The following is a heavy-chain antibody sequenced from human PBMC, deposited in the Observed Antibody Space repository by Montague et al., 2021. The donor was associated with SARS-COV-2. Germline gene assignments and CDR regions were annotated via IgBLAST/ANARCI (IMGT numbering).Heavy chain of an antibody. J-gene: IGHJ6*02. CDR3: ARMDILTGYYAYGMDV. Sequence: PALVKTTQTLALTCTFSGFSLSTRGMCVSWIRQPPGKALEWLALIDWXDDKYYSTSLKTRLTISKDTSKNQVVLTMTNMDPVDTATYYCARMDILTGYYAYGMDVWGQGTTVTVSS. CDR1: GFSLSTRGMC. V-gene: IGHV2-70*01. D-gene: IGHD3-9*01. CDR2: IDWXDDK.